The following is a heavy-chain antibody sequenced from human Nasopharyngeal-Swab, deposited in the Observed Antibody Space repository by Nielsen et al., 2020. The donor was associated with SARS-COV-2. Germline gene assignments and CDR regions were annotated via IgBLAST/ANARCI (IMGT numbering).Heavy chain of an antibody. CDR1: GFTFSSYS. D-gene: IGHD6-13*01. Sequence: GESLKISCAASGFTFSSYSMNWVRQAPGKGLEWVSSISSSSSYIYYADSVKGRFTISRDNAKNSLYLQMNSLRAEDTAVYYCARAHSSSWQLFDYWGQGTLVTVSS. V-gene: IGHV3-21*04. J-gene: IGHJ4*02. CDR3: ARAHSSSWQLFDY. CDR2: ISSSSSYI.